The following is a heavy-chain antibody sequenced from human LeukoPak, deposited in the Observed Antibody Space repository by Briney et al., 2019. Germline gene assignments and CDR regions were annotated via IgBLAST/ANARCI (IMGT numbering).Heavy chain of an antibody. CDR1: GFTFSSYG. CDR2: IRYDGSNK. CDR3: AKGPAYCGGDCYSGYFDY. D-gene: IGHD2-21*02. V-gene: IGHV3-30*02. J-gene: IGHJ4*02. Sequence: PGGSLRLSCAASGFTFSSYGMHWVRQAPGKGLEWVAFIRYDGSNKYYADSVKGRFTISRDNSKNTLYLQMYSLRAEDTAVYYCAKGPAYCGGDCYSGYFDYWGQGTLVTVSS.